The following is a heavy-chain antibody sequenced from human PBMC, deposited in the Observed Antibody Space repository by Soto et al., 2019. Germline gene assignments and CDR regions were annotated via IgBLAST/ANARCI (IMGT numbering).Heavy chain of an antibody. CDR3: AKDPSGNDYDSSGYSYYFDY. CDR1: GFTFSSYA. CDR2: ISGSGGST. J-gene: IGHJ4*02. V-gene: IGHV3-23*01. Sequence: PGGSLRLSCAASGFTFSSYAMHWVRQAPGKGLEWVSAISGSGGSTYYADSVKGRFTISRDNSKNTLYLQMNSLRAEDTAVYYCAKDPSGNDYDSSGYSYYFDYWGQGTLVTVSS. D-gene: IGHD3-22*01.